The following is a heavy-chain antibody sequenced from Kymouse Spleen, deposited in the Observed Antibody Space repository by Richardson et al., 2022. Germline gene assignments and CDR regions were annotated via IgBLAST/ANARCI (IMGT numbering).Heavy chain of an antibody. D-gene: IGHD1-26*01. CDR1: GGSFSGYY. Sequence: QVQLQQWGAGLLKPSETLSLTCAVYGGSFSGYYWSWIRQPPGKGLEWIGEINHSGSTNYNPSLKSRVTISVDTSKNQFSLKLSSVTAADTAVYYCARVRSGSYFDYWGQGTLVTVSS. V-gene: IGHV4-34*01. CDR2: INHSGST. CDR3: ARVRSGSYFDY. J-gene: IGHJ4*02.